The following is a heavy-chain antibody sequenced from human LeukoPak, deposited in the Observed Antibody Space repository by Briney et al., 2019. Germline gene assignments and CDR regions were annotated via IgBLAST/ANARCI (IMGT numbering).Heavy chain of an antibody. CDR3: ASHPGYNWFDP. V-gene: IGHV4-59*03. J-gene: IGHJ5*02. Sequence: PSETLSLTCTVSGGSISSYYWSWIRQGPGKGLEWIGYIYYSGSTNYNPSLKSRVTISVDTSKTQFSRKLSSVTAADTAVYYCASHPGYNWFDPWGQGTLVTVSS. CDR1: GGSISSYY. CDR2: IYYSGST. D-gene: IGHD3-10*01.